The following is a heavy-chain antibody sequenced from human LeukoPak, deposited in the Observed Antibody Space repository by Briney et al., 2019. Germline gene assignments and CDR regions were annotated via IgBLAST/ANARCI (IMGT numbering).Heavy chain of an antibody. D-gene: IGHD3-9*01. J-gene: IGHJ6*03. CDR2: IWYDGSNK. CDR3: AKDGGGYYDILTGNYYYYYMDV. Sequence: RGSLRLSCAASGFTFSSYGMHWVRQAPGKGLERVAVIWYDGSNKYYADSVKGRFTISRDNSKNTLYLQMNSLRAEDTAVYYCAKDGGGYYDILTGNYYYYYMDVWGKGTTVTVSS. V-gene: IGHV3-33*06. CDR1: GFTFSSYG.